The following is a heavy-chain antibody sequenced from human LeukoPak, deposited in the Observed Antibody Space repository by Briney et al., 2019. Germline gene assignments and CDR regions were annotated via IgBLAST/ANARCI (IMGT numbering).Heavy chain of an antibody. Sequence: SETLSLTCTVSGGSISSSSYYWGWIRQPPGKGLEWIGSIYYSGSTYYNPSLKSRVTISVDTSKNQFSLKLSSETAADTAVYYCARGFVVVEPRWNYGMDVWGQGTTVTVSS. J-gene: IGHJ6*02. CDR3: ARGFVVVEPRWNYGMDV. D-gene: IGHD2-15*01. CDR1: GGSISSSSYY. V-gene: IGHV4-39*01. CDR2: IYYSGST.